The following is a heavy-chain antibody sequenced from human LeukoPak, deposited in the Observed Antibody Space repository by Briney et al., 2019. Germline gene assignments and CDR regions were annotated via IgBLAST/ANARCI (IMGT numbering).Heavy chain of an antibody. J-gene: IGHJ4*02. Sequence: ASVKVSCKASGGTFSSYAISWVRQAPGQGLEWMGGIIPIFGTANYAQKFQGRVTITTDESTSTAYMELSSLRSEDTAVYYCARDSEAGEGVLDYWGQGTLVTVSS. V-gene: IGHV1-69*05. CDR2: IIPIFGTA. D-gene: IGHD7-27*01. CDR1: GGTFSSYA. CDR3: ARDSEAGEGVLDY.